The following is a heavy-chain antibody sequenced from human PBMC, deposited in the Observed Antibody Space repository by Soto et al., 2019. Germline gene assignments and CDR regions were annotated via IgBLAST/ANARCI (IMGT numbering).Heavy chain of an antibody. CDR1: GFTFDDYT. D-gene: IGHD6-13*01. CDR3: AKDSGGSSWWSGSYYAMDV. CDR2: ISWDGGTT. Sequence: GFTFDDYTMHWVRQAPGKGLEWVSLISWDGGTTYYADSVKGRFTISRDNSKTSLYLQMNSLRTEDTALYYCAKDSGGSSWWSGSYYAMDVWGQGTTVTVSS. J-gene: IGHJ6*02. V-gene: IGHV3-43*01.